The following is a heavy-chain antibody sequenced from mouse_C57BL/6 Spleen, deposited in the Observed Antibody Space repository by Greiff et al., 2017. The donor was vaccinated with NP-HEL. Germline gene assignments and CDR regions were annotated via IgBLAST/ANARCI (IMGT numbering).Heavy chain of an antibody. Sequence: QVQLQQPGAELVKPGASVKMSCKASGYTFTSYWITWVKQRPGQGLEWIGDIYPGSGSTNYNEKFKSKATLTVDTSSSTAYMQLSSLTSEDSAVYYCARGHYGYDLYAMDYWGQGTSVTVSS. V-gene: IGHV1-55*01. CDR2: IYPGSGST. CDR3: ARGHYGYDLYAMDY. J-gene: IGHJ4*01. CDR1: GYTFTSYW. D-gene: IGHD2-2*01.